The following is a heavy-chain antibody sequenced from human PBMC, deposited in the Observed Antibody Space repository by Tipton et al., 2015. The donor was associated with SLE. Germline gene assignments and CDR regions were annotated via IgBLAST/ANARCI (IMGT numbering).Heavy chain of an antibody. CDR3: ARDRGQQLQRGYFQH. CDR1: GGYISSGGYY. Sequence: TLSLTCSVSGGYISSGGYYWSWIRQVPGMGLQWIGYIYYGAYGGSTYYNPSLKGRVSILVDTSKNQFSLRLSSATAADTAVYYCARDRGQQLQRGYFQHWGQGTLVTVSS. J-gene: IGHJ1*01. D-gene: IGHD6-13*01. V-gene: IGHV4-31*03. CDR2: IYYGAYGGST.